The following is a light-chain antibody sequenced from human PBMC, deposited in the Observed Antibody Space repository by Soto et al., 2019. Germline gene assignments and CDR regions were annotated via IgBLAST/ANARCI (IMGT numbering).Light chain of an antibody. J-gene: IGLJ2*01. CDR3: QNWGTGIIV. V-gene: IGLV4-69*01. Sequence: QLVLTQSPSASASLGASVKLTCTLSSGHSSYAIAWHQQQPEKGHRYLMKLNSDGSHSKGDGIPDRFSGSSSGAERYLTISSLQSEDEADYYCQNWGTGIIVFGGGTKLTVL. CDR1: SGHSSYA. CDR2: LNSDGSH.